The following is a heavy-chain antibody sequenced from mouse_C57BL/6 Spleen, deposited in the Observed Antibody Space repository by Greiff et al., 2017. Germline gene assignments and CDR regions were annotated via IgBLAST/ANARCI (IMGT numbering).Heavy chain of an antibody. CDR2: IDPSDSYT. Sequence: QVQLKQPGAELVRPGTSVKLSCKASGYTFTSYWMHWVKQRPGQGLEWIGVIDPSDSYTNYNQKFKGKATLTVDTSSSTAYMQLSSLTSEDSAVYYCARQSTAHYAMDYWGQGTSVTVSS. CDR3: ARQSTAHYAMDY. J-gene: IGHJ4*01. D-gene: IGHD5-1*01. CDR1: GYTFTSYW. V-gene: IGHV1-59*01.